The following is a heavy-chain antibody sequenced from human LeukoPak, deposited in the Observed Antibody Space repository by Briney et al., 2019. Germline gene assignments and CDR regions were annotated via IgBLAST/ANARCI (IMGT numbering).Heavy chain of an antibody. CDR1: GFTFSNSA. CDR2: ISISGGDT. J-gene: IGHJ4*02. D-gene: IGHD1-1*01. V-gene: IGHV3-23*01. CDR3: AKEEVPNDY. Sequence: PGGPLRLSCAVSGFTFSNSAMSWVRQAPGKGLEWVSGISISGGDTYYADSVTGRFTISRDNSKNTLYLQMDSLRAEDTAVYYCAKEEVPNDYWGQGTLVTVSS.